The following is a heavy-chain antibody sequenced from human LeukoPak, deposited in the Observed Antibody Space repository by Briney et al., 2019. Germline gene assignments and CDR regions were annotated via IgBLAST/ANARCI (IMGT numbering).Heavy chain of an antibody. CDR2: IYTSGGT. J-gene: IGHJ4*02. Sequence: SGTLSLTCTVSGGSISSGSYYWSWIRQPAGKGLEWIGRIYTSGGTNYNPSLKSRVTISVDTSKNQFSLKLSSVTAADTAVYYCARDKLGTMFDWGQGTLVTVSS. D-gene: IGHD3-10*02. V-gene: IGHV4-61*02. CDR3: ARDKLGTMFD. CDR1: GGSISSGSYY.